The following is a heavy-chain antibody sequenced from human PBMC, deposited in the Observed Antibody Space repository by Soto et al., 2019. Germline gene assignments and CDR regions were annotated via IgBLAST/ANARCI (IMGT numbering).Heavy chain of an antibody. CDR1: GGSISSYY. D-gene: IGHD3-3*01. Sequence: SETLSLTCTVSGGSISSYYWSWIRQPPGKGLEWIGYIYYSGSTNYNPSLKSRVTISVDTSKNQFSLKLSSVTAADTAVYYCARSSPFTIFGVNWFDPWGQGTLVTVSS. CDR2: IYYSGST. CDR3: ARSSPFTIFGVNWFDP. J-gene: IGHJ5*02. V-gene: IGHV4-59*01.